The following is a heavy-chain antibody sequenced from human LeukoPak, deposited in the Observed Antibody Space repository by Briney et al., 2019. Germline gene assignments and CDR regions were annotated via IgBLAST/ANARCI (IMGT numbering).Heavy chain of an antibody. CDR3: AKDSGFRSSLGRDAFDI. CDR2: ISYDGSNK. D-gene: IGHD6-6*01. Sequence: PGGSLRLSCAASGFTFSSYGMHWVRQAPGKGLEWVAVISYDGSNKYYADSVKGRFTISRDNSKNTLYLQMNSLRAEDTAVYYCAKDSGFRSSLGRDAFDIWGQGTMVTVSS. J-gene: IGHJ3*02. CDR1: GFTFSSYG. V-gene: IGHV3-30*18.